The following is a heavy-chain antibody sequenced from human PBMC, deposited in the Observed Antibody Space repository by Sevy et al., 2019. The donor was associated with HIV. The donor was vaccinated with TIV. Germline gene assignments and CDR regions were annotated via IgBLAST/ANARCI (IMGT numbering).Heavy chain of an antibody. J-gene: IGHJ4*02. V-gene: IGHV3-7*03. D-gene: IGHD4-4*01. Sequence: GGSLRLSCAASGFIFSDYWMTWVRQAPGKGLEWVATIRLDGSASYYARSVKGRFTISRDNAKNSLFLQMNSLRVEDTAVYYCARAFRREAYTPDYWGQGTLVTVSS. CDR1: GFIFSDYW. CDR2: IRLDGSAS. CDR3: ARAFRREAYTPDY.